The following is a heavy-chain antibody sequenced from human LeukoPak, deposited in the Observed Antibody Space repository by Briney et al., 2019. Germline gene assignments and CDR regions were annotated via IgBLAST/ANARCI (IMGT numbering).Heavy chain of an antibody. V-gene: IGHV3-23*01. CDR1: GFTFSSYA. J-gene: IGHJ4*02. D-gene: IGHD5-18*01. CDR2: ISGGGGTT. Sequence: GGSLRLSCAASGFTFSSYAMNWVRQAPGKGLEWVSAISGGGGTTYYADSVKGRFTISRDNSMNTLYLQMNSLRAEDTAVYYCAKTYVDTTFFDYWGQGTLVTVSS. CDR3: AKTYVDTTFFDY.